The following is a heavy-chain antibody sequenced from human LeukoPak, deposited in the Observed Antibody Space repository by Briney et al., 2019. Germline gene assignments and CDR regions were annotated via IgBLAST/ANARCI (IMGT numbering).Heavy chain of an antibody. V-gene: IGHV3-23*01. D-gene: IGHD3-16*01. J-gene: IGHJ6*03. CDR2: ISGSGGSR. Sequence: PTGGSLRLSCAASGFTFGSYVMSWVRQAPGKGLEWVSTISGSGGSRYYADSVKGRFTVSRDKSMDTLNLQMNSLRAEDTAVYYCAKGVDDSGIYYYHYMDVWGKGTTVTVSS. CDR3: AKGVDDSGIYYYHYMDV. CDR1: GFTFGSYV.